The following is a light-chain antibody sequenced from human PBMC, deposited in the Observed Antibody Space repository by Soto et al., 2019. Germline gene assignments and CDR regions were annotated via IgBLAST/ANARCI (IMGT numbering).Light chain of an antibody. V-gene: IGKV2-28*01. Sequence: DIVMTQSPLSLPVTPGEPASISCGSSQSLLHSNGYNYLDWYLQKPGQSPQLLIYLGSNRASGVPDRFSGSGSGTDFTLKISRVEAEDVGVYYCMQALQTPITFDQGTRLEIK. CDR3: MQALQTPIT. CDR1: QSLLHSNGYNY. CDR2: LGS. J-gene: IGKJ5*01.